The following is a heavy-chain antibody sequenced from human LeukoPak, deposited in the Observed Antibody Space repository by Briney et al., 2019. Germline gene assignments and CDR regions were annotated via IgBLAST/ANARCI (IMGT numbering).Heavy chain of an antibody. Sequence: KPSETLSPTYAVSGYSISRGYYGCCILQPPGRGLARIWSIHHSGSTYYNPSLKSRVTISVDTSKNQFSLKLSSVTAADTAVYYCARQYAGSGTLPFDYWGQGTLVTVSS. D-gene: IGHD3-10*01. J-gene: IGHJ4*02. CDR1: GYSISRGYY. CDR3: ARQYAGSGTLPFDY. V-gene: IGHV4-38-2*01. CDR2: IHHSGST.